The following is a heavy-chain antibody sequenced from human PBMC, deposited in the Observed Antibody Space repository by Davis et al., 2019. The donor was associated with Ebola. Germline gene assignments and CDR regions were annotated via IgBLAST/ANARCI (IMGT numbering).Heavy chain of an antibody. D-gene: IGHD3-16*01. V-gene: IGHV1-3*01. J-gene: IGHJ6*02. Sequence: ASVKVSCKASGYTFTSYYMHWVRQAPGQRLEWMGWINAGNGNTKYSQKFQGRVTITADKSTSTAYMELSSLRSEDTAVYYCARFGGGLYYYGMDVWGQGTTVTVSS. CDR1: GYTFTSYY. CDR3: ARFGGGLYYYGMDV. CDR2: INAGNGNT.